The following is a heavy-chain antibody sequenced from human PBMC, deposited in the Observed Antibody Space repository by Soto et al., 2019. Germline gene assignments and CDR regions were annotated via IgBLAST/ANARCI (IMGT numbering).Heavy chain of an antibody. CDR3: ARERIAAAGTRNWFDP. CDR1: GYTFTSYA. CDR2: INAGNGNT. Sequence: QVHLVQSGAEVKKPGASVKVSCKASGYTFTSYAMHWVRQAPGQRLEWMGWINAGNGNTKYSQKFQDRVTITRDTSASTAYMELSSLRSEDTAVYYCARERIAAAGTRNWFDPWGQGTLVTVSS. J-gene: IGHJ5*02. V-gene: IGHV1-3*01. D-gene: IGHD6-13*01.